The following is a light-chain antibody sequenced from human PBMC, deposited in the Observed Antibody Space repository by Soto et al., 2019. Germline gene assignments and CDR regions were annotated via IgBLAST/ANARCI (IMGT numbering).Light chain of an antibody. CDR3: STYASSGTRV. CDR1: SSDVGGYNY. V-gene: IGLV2-14*01. CDR2: DVS. J-gene: IGLJ1*01. Sequence: QSVLTQPASVSGSPGQSITISCTGTSSDVGGYNYVSWYQQHPGKAPKLMIYDVSNRPSGVSNRFSGSKSGNTASLTISGLQAEDVADYFCSTYASSGTRVFGTGPKVTV.